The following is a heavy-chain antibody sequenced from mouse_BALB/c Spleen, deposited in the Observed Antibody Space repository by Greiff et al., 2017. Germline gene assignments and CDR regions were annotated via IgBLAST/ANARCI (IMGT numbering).Heavy chain of an antibody. Sequence: EVQLQESGGGLVQPGGSRKLSCAASGFPFSSFGMHWVRQAPEKGLEWVAYISSGSSTIYYADTVKGRFTISRDNPKNTLFLQMTSLRSEDTAMYYCAREGNYYDYFDYWGQGTTLTVSS. CDR2: ISSGSSTI. CDR1: GFPFSSFG. CDR3: AREGNYYDYFDY. J-gene: IGHJ2*01. V-gene: IGHV5-17*02. D-gene: IGHD1-1*01.